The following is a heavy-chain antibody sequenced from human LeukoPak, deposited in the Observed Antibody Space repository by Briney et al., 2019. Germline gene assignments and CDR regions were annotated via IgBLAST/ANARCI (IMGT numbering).Heavy chain of an antibody. CDR3: AREMTARDWFDP. V-gene: IGHV4-30-4*01. Sequence: PSQTLSLTCTVSGGSISSGDYYWSWIRQPPGKGLEWIGYIYYSGSTYYNPSLKSRVTISVDTSKNQFSLKLSSVTAADTAVYYCAREMTARDWFDPWGQGTLVTVSS. CDR1: GGSISSGDYY. CDR2: IYYSGST. J-gene: IGHJ5*02.